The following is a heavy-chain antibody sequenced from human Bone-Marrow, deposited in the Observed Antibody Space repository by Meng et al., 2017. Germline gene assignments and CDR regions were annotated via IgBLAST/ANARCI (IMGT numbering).Heavy chain of an antibody. J-gene: IGHJ3*02. CDR1: GGPISSGGYY. V-gene: IGHV4-31*03. Sequence: QAQLESPAPGLVKPYQTPSLTCTGSGGPISSGGYYWSWIRQHPGKGLEWIGYIYYSGSTYYNPSLKSRVTISVDTSKNQFSLKLSSVTAADTAVYYCARDCPFCSGSYDDAFDIWGQGTMVTVSS. CDR3: ARDCPFCSGSYDDAFDI. CDR2: IYYSGST. D-gene: IGHD3-10*02.